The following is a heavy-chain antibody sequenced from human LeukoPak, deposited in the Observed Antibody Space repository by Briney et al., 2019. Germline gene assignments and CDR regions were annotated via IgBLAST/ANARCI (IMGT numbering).Heavy chain of an antibody. CDR1: GFTFRNEW. CDR2: IASDGGGI. J-gene: IGHJ4*02. Sequence: GGSLRLSCVASGFTFRNEWTHWVRQSPGKGLVWVSRIASDGGGIMYADSVKGRFTISRDDARNTLHLQMNNLRADDTAVYYCVVGGGIYWGRGTLVTVS. CDR3: VVGGGIY. D-gene: IGHD1-26*01. V-gene: IGHV3-74*03.